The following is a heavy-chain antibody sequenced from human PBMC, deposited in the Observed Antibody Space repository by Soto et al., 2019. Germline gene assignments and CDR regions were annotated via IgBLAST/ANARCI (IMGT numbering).Heavy chain of an antibody. CDR1: GGSISSGGYS. J-gene: IGHJ6*02. D-gene: IGHD3-10*01. V-gene: IGHV4-30-2*01. Sequence: LSLTCAVSGGSISSGGYSWSWIRQPPGKGLEWIGYIYHSGSTYYNPSLKGRVTISVDRSKNQFSLKLSSVTAADAAVYYCTRQGFGEVHGLMDVWGQGTTVTVSS. CDR3: TRQGFGEVHGLMDV. CDR2: IYHSGST.